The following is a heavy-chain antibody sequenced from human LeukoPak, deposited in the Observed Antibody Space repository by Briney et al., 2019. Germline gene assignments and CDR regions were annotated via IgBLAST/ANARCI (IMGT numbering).Heavy chain of an antibody. Sequence: GSLRLSCAASGFTFSSYGMSWVRQAPGKGLEWIGEINHSGSTNYNPSLKSRVTISVDTSKNQFSLKLSSVTAADTAVYYCARCAQPHRYSYGSYLRVRNWFDPWGQGTLVTVSS. V-gene: IGHV4-34*01. D-gene: IGHD5-18*01. CDR2: INHSGST. J-gene: IGHJ5*02. CDR1: GFTFSSYG. CDR3: ARCAQPHRYSYGSYLRVRNWFDP.